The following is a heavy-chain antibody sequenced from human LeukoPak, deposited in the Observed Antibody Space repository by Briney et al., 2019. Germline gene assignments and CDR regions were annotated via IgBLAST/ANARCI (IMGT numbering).Heavy chain of an antibody. CDR1: GFTFSSYS. J-gene: IGHJ3*02. V-gene: IGHV3-48*01. Sequence: GGSLRLSCAASGFTFSSYSMNWVRQAPGKGLEWVSYISSSSSTIYYADSVKGRFTISRDNAKNSLYLQMNSLRAEDTAVYYCARTARNVLRFLEWFDAFDIWGQGTMVTVSS. D-gene: IGHD3-3*01. CDR2: ISSSSSTI. CDR3: ARTARNVLRFLEWFDAFDI.